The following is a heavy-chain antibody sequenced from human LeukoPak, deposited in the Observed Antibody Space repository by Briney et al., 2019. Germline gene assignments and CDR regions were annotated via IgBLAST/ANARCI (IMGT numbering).Heavy chain of an antibody. CDR3: AKDHRAYCGGDCVDFDY. CDR1: GFTFRNYA. D-gene: IGHD2-21*02. CDR2: ISDSGGVI. Sequence: PGGSLRLSCAASGFTFRNYAMNWVRQAPGKGLEWVSGISDSGGVIDYADSVKGRFTISRDTSKNTLYLQMNSLRAEDTAVYYCAKDHRAYCGGDCVDFDYWGQGTLVTVSS. V-gene: IGHV3-23*01. J-gene: IGHJ4*02.